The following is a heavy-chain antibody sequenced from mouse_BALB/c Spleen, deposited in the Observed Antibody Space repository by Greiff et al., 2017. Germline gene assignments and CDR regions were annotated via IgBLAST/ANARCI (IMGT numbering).Heavy chain of an antibody. CDR1: GYTFTSYY. CDR2: INPSNGGT. CDR3: TRSYYGSSYDPFAY. V-gene: IGHV1S81*02. Sequence: QVQLQQSGAELVKPGASVKLSCKASGYTFTSYYMYWVKQRPGQGLEWIGEINPSNGGTNFNEKFKSKATLTVDKSSSTAYMQLSSLTSEDSAVYYCTRSYYGSSYDPFAYWGQGTLVTVSA. J-gene: IGHJ3*01. D-gene: IGHD1-1*01.